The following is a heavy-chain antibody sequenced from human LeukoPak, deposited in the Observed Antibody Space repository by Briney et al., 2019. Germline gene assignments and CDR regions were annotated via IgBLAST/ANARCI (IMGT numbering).Heavy chain of an antibody. CDR2: INHSGST. CDR1: GGSFSGYY. D-gene: IGHD3-10*01. CDR3: ARVSSGSGSYYHWFDP. J-gene: IGHJ5*02. Sequence: PPETLSLTCAVYGGSFSGYYWSWIRQPPGKGLEWIGEINHSGSTNYNPSLKSRVTISVDRSKNQFSLKLSSVTAADTAVYYCARVSSGSGSYYHWFDPWGQGTLVTVSS. V-gene: IGHV4-34*01.